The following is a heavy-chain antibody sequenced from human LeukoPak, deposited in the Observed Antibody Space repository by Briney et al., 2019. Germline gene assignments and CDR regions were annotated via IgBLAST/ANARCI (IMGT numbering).Heavy chain of an antibody. V-gene: IGHV3-7*04. CDR2: IKQDGSEK. Sequence: GGSLRLSCAVSGFTFSSYWMSWVRQAPGKGLEWVANIKQDGSEKYYVDSVKSRFTNSRDNAKNSLYLQMNSLRAEDTAVYYCARDPGLKGFDYWGQGTLVTVSS. J-gene: IGHJ4*02. D-gene: IGHD1-14*01. CDR3: ARDPGLKGFDY. CDR1: GFTFSSYW.